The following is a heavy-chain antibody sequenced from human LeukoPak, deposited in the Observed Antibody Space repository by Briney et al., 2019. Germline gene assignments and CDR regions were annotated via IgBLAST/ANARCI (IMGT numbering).Heavy chain of an antibody. CDR1: GGTFSSYA. CDR3: AREVEYSSSSGSLFDY. Sequence: SVKASCKASGGTFSSYAISWVRQAPGQGLEWMGGIIPIFGTANYAQKFQGRVTITTDESTSTAYMELSSLRSEDTAVYYCAREVEYSSSSGSLFDYWGQGTLVTVSS. V-gene: IGHV1-69*05. D-gene: IGHD6-6*01. CDR2: IIPIFGTA. J-gene: IGHJ4*02.